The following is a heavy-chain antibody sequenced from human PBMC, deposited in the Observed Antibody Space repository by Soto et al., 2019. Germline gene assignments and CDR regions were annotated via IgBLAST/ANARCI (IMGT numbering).Heavy chain of an antibody. Sequence: QVQLVESGGGVVQPGRSLRLSCAASGFTFSSYGMHWVRQAPGRGLEWVALVWYDGGNKYYADSVKGRFTISRDNSKNTPYLQMNSLTDEATAVYYCVRAAGYSGNDYVYYYGMDVWGQGTTVTASS. J-gene: IGHJ6*02. CDR3: VRAAGYSGNDYVYYYGMDV. V-gene: IGHV3-33*01. D-gene: IGHD5-12*01. CDR2: VWYDGGNK. CDR1: GFTFSSYG.